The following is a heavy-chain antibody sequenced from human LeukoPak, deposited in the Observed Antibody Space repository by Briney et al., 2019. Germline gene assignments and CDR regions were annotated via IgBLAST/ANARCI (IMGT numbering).Heavy chain of an antibody. CDR1: GGTFSSYA. CDR3: ARADSGYQYGWFDP. D-gene: IGHD5-12*01. V-gene: IGHV1-69*13. Sequence: GASVKVSCKASGGTFSSYAISWVRQAPGQGLEWMGGIIPIFGTANYAQKFQGRVTITADESTSTAYMELSSLRSEDTAVYYCARADSGYQYGWFDPWGQGTLVPVSS. J-gene: IGHJ5*02. CDR2: IIPIFGTA.